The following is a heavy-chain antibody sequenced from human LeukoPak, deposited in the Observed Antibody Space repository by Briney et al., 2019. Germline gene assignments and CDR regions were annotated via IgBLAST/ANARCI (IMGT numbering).Heavy chain of an antibody. Sequence: ASVKVSCKASGYTFTSCDINWVRQATGQGLEWMGWMNPNSGNTGYAQKFQGRVTMTRNTSISTAYMELSSLRSEDTAVYYCARPYPRLDDAFDIWGQGTMVTVSS. CDR2: MNPNSGNT. J-gene: IGHJ3*02. D-gene: IGHD3-16*01. CDR3: ARPYPRLDDAFDI. CDR1: GYTFTSCD. V-gene: IGHV1-8*01.